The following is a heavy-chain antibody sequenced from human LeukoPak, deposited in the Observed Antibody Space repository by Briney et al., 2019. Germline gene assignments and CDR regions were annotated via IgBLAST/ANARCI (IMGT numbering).Heavy chain of an antibody. Sequence: PGGSLTLSCAASGFTFSRLGMQWVRQARGKGLGWVAVIHNDGTQGQYADSVKGRFTISKDNSQNTLYLQMNNLRDDDTAVYYCAKEGDEFRGYLDVWGKGTTVTVSS. CDR2: IHNDGTQG. J-gene: IGHJ6*03. CDR1: GFTFSRLG. V-gene: IGHV3-30*02. D-gene: IGHD3-16*01. CDR3: AKEGDEFRGYLDV.